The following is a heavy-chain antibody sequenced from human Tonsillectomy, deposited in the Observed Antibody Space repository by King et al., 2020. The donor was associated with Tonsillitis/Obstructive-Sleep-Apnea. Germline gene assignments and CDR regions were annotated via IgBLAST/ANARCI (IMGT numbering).Heavy chain of an antibody. CDR3: ASVVAHGPRCGDPNDYSDYVDY. J-gene: IGHJ4*02. D-gene: IGHD4-11*01. V-gene: IGHV3-30*01. CDR1: GFTFSNYA. Sequence: QVQLVLSGGGVVQPGRSLRLSCAASGFTFSNYAMHWVRQAPCKGLEWVAGMSYDGGNYYYAHSVKGRFTISMDISKNTLCLRMNSLTAEYTAVYYCASVVAHGPRCGDPNDYSDYVDYWGQGTLVTVSS. CDR2: MSYDGGNY.